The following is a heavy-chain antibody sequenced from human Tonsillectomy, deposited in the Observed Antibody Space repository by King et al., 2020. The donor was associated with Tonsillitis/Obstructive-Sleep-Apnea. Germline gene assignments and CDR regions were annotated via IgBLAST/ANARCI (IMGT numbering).Heavy chain of an antibody. V-gene: IGHV4-39*01. CDR1: GGSTGSSSYY. CDR3: ARHVDYTKGYYYCMDV. CDR2: IYYDGTT. J-gene: IGHJ6*03. D-gene: IGHD4-11*01. Sequence: QLQESGPGLVKPSETLSLTCTVSGGSTGSSSYYWGWIRQSPGKGLEWIGSIYYDGTTYYNPSLKSRDTISVDTSKNQFSLRLTSVTAADTAVYYCARHVDYTKGYYYCMDVWGKGTTVTVSS.